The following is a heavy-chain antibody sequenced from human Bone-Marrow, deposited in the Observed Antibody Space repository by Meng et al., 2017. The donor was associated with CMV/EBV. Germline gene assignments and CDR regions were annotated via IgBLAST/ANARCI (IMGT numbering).Heavy chain of an antibody. J-gene: IGHJ4*02. V-gene: IGHV5-51*01. CDR2: IYPGDSDT. Sequence: KVSCKGSGYSFTSYWIGWVRQMPGKGLEWMGIIYPGDSDTRYSPSFQGQVTISADKSISTAYLQWSSLKASDTAMYYCARGTYYDFWSGLSPSPFDYWGQGTLVTVS. CDR1: GYSFTSYW. CDR3: ARGTYYDFWSGLSPSPFDY. D-gene: IGHD3-3*01.